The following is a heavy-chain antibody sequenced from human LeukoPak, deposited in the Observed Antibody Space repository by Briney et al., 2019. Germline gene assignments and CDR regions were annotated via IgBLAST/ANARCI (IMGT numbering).Heavy chain of an antibody. D-gene: IGHD3-3*01. J-gene: IGHJ4*02. CDR2: ISYDGSNK. CDR1: GFTFSSYG. V-gene: IGHV3-30*03. Sequence: GGSLRLSCAASGFTFSSYGMHWVRQAPGKGLEWVAVISYDGSNKYYADSVKGRFTISRDNSKNTLYLQMNSLRAEDTAVYYCARGGGGYYPHFVYWGQGTLVTVSS. CDR3: ARGGGGYYPHFVY.